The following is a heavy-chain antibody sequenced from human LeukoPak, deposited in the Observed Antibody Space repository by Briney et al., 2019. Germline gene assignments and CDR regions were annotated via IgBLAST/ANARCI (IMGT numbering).Heavy chain of an antibody. V-gene: IGHV4-39*02. D-gene: IGHD2-21*01. Sequence: PSETLSLTCTVSGGSISSSSYYWGWIRQPPGKGLEWIGSIYYSGSTYYNPSLKSRVTISVDTSKNQFSLKLSSVTAADTAVYYCARDRGYCGGDCYANDYWGQGTLVIVSS. J-gene: IGHJ4*02. CDR2: IYYSGST. CDR3: ARDRGYCGGDCYANDY. CDR1: GGSISSSSYY.